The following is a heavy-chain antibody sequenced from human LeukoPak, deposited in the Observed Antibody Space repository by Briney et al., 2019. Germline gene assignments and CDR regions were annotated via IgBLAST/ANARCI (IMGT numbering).Heavy chain of an antibody. CDR1: GYSISSDYY. V-gene: IGHV4-38-2*01. Sequence: SETLSLTCDVSGYSISSDYYWGWIRQPPGKGLEWIGSIYHSGSTYYNTSLKSRITISANTSKNQFFLKLSSVTAADTAVYYRARSPAYWGQGTLVTVSS. CDR2: IYHSGST. CDR3: ARSPAY. J-gene: IGHJ4*02.